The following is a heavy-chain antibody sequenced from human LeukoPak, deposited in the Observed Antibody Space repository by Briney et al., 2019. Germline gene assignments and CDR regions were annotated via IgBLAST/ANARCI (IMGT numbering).Heavy chain of an antibody. CDR2: ISSSSSYI. D-gene: IGHD4-17*01. J-gene: IGHJ5*02. V-gene: IGHV3-21*01. CDR1: GFTFSSYS. CDR3: ARDPYGDYGA. Sequence: PGGPLRLSCAASGFTFSSYSMNWVRQAPGKGLEWVSSISSSSSYIYYADSVKGRFTISRDNAKNTLYLQMNSLRAEDTAVYYCARDPYGDYGAWGQGTLVTVSS.